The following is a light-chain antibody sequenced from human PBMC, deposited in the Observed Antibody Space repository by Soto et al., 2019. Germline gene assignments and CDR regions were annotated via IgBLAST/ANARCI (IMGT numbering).Light chain of an antibody. Sequence: EIVLTQSPGTLSLSPGESATLLCRASQFVSSRYLAWYQQKPGQAPSLLIYGASSRATGIPARFSGSGSGTDLTLTITPLEPEDFAMYFCQQYGSSPITFGQGTRLDIK. CDR2: GAS. V-gene: IGKV3-20*01. J-gene: IGKJ5*01. CDR1: QFVSSRY. CDR3: QQYGSSPIT.